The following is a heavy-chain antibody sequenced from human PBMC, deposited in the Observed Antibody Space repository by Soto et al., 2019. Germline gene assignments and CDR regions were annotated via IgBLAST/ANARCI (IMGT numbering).Heavy chain of an antibody. CDR3: ARVRNNNDKRLDV. CDR1: GITLAAHG. Sequence: QAHLVKSGGGMVHPGTSLRLSCATSGITLAAHGMHWVRQAPGKGLEWVALSWYDGKTFYGDSVKGRFTISRDTSPVLLDMRARGPDDTAVYFCARVRNNNDKRLDVWGQGTTVIVS. CDR2: SWYDGKT. J-gene: IGHJ6*02. D-gene: IGHD2-8*01. V-gene: IGHV3-33*01.